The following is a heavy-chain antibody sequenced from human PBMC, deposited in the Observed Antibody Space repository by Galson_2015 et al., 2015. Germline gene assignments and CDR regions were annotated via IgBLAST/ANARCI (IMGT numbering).Heavy chain of an antibody. CDR1: GYTFTHFA. D-gene: IGHD3-22*01. CDR2: INGGNGNT. CDR3: ARDAATYYYDGSGYRQ. Sequence: SVKVSCKASGYTFTHFAIHWVRQAPGQRLEWMGWINGGNGNTKYSQKFQGRVTITRDTSASTAYMELSSLRSEDTAVYYCARDAATYYYDGSGYRQGGQGTLVTVSS. J-gene: IGHJ1*01. V-gene: IGHV1-3*01.